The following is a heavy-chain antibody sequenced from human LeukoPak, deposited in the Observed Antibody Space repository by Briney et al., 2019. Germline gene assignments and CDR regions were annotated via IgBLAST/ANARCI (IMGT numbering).Heavy chain of an antibody. D-gene: IGHD3-10*01. CDR2: FDPEAGET. CDR3: ATDREVRGVYTWFDP. Sequence: ASVKVSCKVSGYTLTELSMHWVRQAPGKGLEWMGGFDPEAGETIYAQKFQGRVTMTEDTSTDTAYMELSSLRSEDTAVYYCATDREVRGVYTWFDPWGQGTLVTVSS. CDR1: GYTLTELS. J-gene: IGHJ5*02. V-gene: IGHV1-24*01.